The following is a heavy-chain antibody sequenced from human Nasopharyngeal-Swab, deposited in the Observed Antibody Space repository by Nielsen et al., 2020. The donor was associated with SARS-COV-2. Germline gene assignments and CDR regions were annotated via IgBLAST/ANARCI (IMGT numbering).Heavy chain of an antibody. D-gene: IGHD3-22*01. CDR1: GGTFSSYA. CDR3: ARERTPRPPGIVVGLDAFDI. CDR2: IIPIFGTA. Sequence: SVKVSCKASGGTFSSYAISWVRQAHGQGLEWMGGIIPIFGTANYAQKFQGRVTITADKSTSTAYMELSSLRSEDTAVYYCARERTPRPPGIVVGLDAFDIWGQGTMVTVSS. J-gene: IGHJ3*02. V-gene: IGHV1-69*06.